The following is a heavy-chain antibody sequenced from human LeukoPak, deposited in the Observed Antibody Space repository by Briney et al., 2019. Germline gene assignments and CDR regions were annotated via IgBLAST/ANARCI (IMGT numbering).Heavy chain of an antibody. D-gene: IGHD3-22*01. CDR1: GFTFSSYA. CDR2: ISGSGSST. Sequence: GGSLRLSCAASGFTFSSYAMSWVRQAPGKGLEWVSAISGSGSSTCYVDSVKGRFTISSDISKNTLFLQMNSLRAEDTAIYYRAKHVQDYYDSSGSRSYDYWGQGTLVTVSS. J-gene: IGHJ4*02. V-gene: IGHV3-23*01. CDR3: AKHVQDYYDSSGSRSYDY.